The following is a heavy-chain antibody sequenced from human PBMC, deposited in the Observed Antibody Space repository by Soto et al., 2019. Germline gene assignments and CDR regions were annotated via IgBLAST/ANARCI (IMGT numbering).Heavy chain of an antibody. CDR3: ARSYDSSGYYYFPYYYYGMDV. CDR1: GYSFTSYW. D-gene: IGHD3-22*01. V-gene: IGHV5-51*01. CDR2: IYPGDSDT. Sequence: PGESLKISCKGSGYSFTSYWIGWVRQMPGKGLEWMGIIYPGDSDTRYSPSFQGQVTISADKSISTAYLQWSSLKASDTAMYYCARSYDSSGYYYFPYYYYGMDVWGQGTTVTVSS. J-gene: IGHJ6*02.